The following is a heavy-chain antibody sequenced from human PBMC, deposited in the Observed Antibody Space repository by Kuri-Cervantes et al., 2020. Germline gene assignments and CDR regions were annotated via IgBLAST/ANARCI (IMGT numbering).Heavy chain of an antibody. CDR1: GYTFTSYG. D-gene: IGHD3-10*01. J-gene: IGHJ6*03. CDR2: ISAYNGNT. Sequence: ASVKVSCKASGYTFTSYGISWVRQAPGQGLGWMGWISAYNGNTNYAQKLQGRVTMTTDTSTSTAYMELRSLRSDDTAVYYCARDRMVQGVIMGWVYMDVWGKGATVTVSS. CDR3: ARDRMVQGVIMGWVYMDV. V-gene: IGHV1-18*01.